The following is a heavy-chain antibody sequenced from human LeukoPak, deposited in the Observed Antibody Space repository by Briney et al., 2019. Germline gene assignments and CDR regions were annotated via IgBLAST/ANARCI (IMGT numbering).Heavy chain of an antibody. CDR3: ARVAGDYDYVWGSYRFFHY. J-gene: IGHJ4*02. V-gene: IGHV4-34*01. CDR1: GGSFSGYY. Sequence: SETLSVTCAVYGGSFSGYYWSWIRQPPGKGLERIGKINHSGSTNYNPSLKSRVTISVDTSKNQFSLKLSSVTAADTAVYYCARVAGDYDYVWGSYRFFHYWGQGTLVTVSS. D-gene: IGHD3-16*02. CDR2: INHSGST.